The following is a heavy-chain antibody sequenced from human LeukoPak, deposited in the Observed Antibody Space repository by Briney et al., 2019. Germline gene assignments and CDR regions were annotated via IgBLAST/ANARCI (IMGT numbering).Heavy chain of an antibody. V-gene: IGHV3-7*01. CDR3: ASELYDRQNI. Sequence: GGSLRLSCAASGFTFSSYWMTWVRQVPGKGLEWVANIMEDGSVKNYVDSVKGRFTISRDNAKNSLYLQMNSLRAEDTAVYYCASELYDRQNIWGQGTMVTVSS. CDR1: GFTFSSYW. J-gene: IGHJ3*02. D-gene: IGHD3-22*01. CDR2: IMEDGSVK.